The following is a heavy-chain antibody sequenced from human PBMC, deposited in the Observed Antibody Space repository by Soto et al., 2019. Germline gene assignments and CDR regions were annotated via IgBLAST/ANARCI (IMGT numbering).Heavy chain of an antibody. CDR3: ANYYGDYAEGEFFQH. J-gene: IGHJ1*01. CDR2: LTGSGRST. Sequence: EVQLLESGGDLVQPGGSMRLSCALSGFTFSNYAMNWVRQAPGKGLEWVSALTGSGRSTYYADSVKGRFTISRDNSNTPLYLQRPSLRAEETAVYYCANYYGDYAEGEFFQHWGQGTLATVSS. CDR1: GFTFSNYA. V-gene: IGHV3-23*01. D-gene: IGHD4-17*01.